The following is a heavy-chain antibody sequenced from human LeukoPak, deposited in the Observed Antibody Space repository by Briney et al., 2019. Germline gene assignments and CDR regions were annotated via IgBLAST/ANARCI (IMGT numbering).Heavy chain of an antibody. D-gene: IGHD1-26*01. V-gene: IGHV4-4*07. CDR3: ARGYSGSKALLLSYCDY. Sequence: PSETLSLTCTVSGGSLSSDFCSWVGRPAGPGLEWIGRIYTSGSTSDNPSLKPRVTMSVDTSKNLFSVKLSSVTAADRAVYYCARGYSGSKALLLSYCDYWGQGTLVTVST. CDR2: IYTSGST. CDR1: GGSLSSDF. J-gene: IGHJ4*02.